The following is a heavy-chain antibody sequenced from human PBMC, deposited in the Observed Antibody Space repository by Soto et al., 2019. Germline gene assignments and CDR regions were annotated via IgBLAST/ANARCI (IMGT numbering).Heavy chain of an antibody. Sequence: ASVKVSCKASGYTFTGCYMHWVRQAPGQGLEWMGWINPDSGGTKYAQKFQGRVTMTRDTSMSTVYMELSRVRSDDTAVYYCARSEEWELLRGAFDIWGQGTMVTVSS. CDR3: ARSEEWELLRGAFDI. V-gene: IGHV1-2*02. CDR2: INPDSGGT. D-gene: IGHD1-26*01. J-gene: IGHJ3*02. CDR1: GYTFTGCY.